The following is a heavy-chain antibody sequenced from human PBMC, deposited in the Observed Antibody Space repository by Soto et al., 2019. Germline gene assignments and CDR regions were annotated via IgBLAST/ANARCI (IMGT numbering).Heavy chain of an antibody. J-gene: IGHJ6*02. V-gene: IGHV3-11*01. Sequence: QVQLVESGGGLVKSGGSLRLSCAASGFIFSNYYLTWIRQAPGRGLEWISYISSSGSTTDYADSVKGRFTISRDNSKNSLYLQMHFLRADDTAVYYCAKGVAVAGYDYGLDVWGQGTTVSVSS. CDR2: ISSSGSTT. CDR3: AKGVAVAGYDYGLDV. CDR1: GFIFSNYY. D-gene: IGHD6-19*01.